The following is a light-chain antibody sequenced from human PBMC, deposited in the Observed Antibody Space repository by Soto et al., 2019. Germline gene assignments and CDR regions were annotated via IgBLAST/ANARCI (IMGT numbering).Light chain of an antibody. Sequence: DIQMTHSPSSLSASVVYRVTTTFRTSQGISNYLAWYQQKPGKVPKLLIYAASTLQSGVPSRFSGSGSGTDFTLTISSLQPEDVATYYCQRYNSALSINCGQGTRLEIK. J-gene: IGKJ5*01. CDR1: QGISNY. CDR3: QRYNSALSIN. CDR2: AAS. V-gene: IGKV1-27*01.